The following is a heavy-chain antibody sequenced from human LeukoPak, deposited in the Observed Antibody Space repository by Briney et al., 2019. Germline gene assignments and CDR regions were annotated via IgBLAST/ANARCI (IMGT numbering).Heavy chain of an antibody. D-gene: IGHD1-26*01. CDR1: GGSIKSGGYY. CDR3: ARSIVGSINYFDP. J-gene: IGHJ5*02. V-gene: IGHV4-30-2*01. CDR2: ICHSGST. Sequence: PSQTLSLTCTVSGGSIKSGGYYWSWIRQPPGKGLEYIGYICHSGSTYYNPSLRSRVTILVDRSRNQFSLKLNSVTAADTAVYYCARSIVGSINYFDPWGQGTLVTVSS.